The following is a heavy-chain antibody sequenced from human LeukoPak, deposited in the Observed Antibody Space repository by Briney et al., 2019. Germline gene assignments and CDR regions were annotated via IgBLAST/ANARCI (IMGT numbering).Heavy chain of an antibody. CDR3: ARGDLYYYGSGGYNWFDP. V-gene: IGHV4-39*07. CDR1: GGSISSSSYY. J-gene: IGHJ5*02. D-gene: IGHD3-10*01. Sequence: PSETLSLTCTVSGGSISSSSYYWGWIRQPPGKGLEWIGSIYYSGSTYYNPSLKSRVTISVDTSKNQFSLKLSSVTAADTAVYYCARGDLYYYGSGGYNWFDPWGQGTLVTVSS. CDR2: IYYSGST.